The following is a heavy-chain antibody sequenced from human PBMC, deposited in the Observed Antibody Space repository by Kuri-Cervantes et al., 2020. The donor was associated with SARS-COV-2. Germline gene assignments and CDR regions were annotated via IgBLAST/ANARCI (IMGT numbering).Heavy chain of an antibody. V-gene: IGHV3-21*06. Sequence: GESLKISCTASGFTFNTYNMKWVRQAPGKGLEWVSGIGPSNTYIYYADSVKGRFIISRDNAKNSLYLQMNSLRAEDTAVYYCASEEVGATIDYWGQGTLVTVSS. CDR2: IGPSNTYI. J-gene: IGHJ4*02. D-gene: IGHD1-26*01. CDR1: GFTFNTYN. CDR3: ASEEVGATIDY.